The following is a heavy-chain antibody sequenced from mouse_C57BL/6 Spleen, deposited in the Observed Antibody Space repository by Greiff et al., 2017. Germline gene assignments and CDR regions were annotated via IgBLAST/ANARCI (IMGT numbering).Heavy chain of an antibody. CDR3: AKTDYDYDAWFAY. CDR1: GFSLTSYG. D-gene: IGHD2-4*01. Sequence: VQRVESGPGLVQPSQCLSITCTVSGFSLTSYGVHWVRQPPGKGLEWLGVIWSGGSTDYNAAFISRLGISKDNSKSQVFFKMNSRQADDTAIYYCAKTDYDYDAWFAYWGQGTLVTVSA. J-gene: IGHJ3*01. CDR2: IWSGGST. V-gene: IGHV2-4*01.